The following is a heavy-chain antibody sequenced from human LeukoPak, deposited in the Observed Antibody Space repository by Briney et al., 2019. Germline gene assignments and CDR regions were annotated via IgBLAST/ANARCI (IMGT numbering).Heavy chain of an antibody. J-gene: IGHJ4*02. D-gene: IGHD1-26*01. V-gene: IGHV4-34*01. CDR3: ARWAVGATFDY. CDR1: GGSFSGYY. Sequence: SETLSLTCAVYGGSFSGYYWNWVRQPPGKGLEWIGEINHSGSTNYNPSLKSRATISVDTSKNQFSLKLSSVTAADTAVYYCARWAVGATFDYWGQGTLVTVSS. CDR2: INHSGST.